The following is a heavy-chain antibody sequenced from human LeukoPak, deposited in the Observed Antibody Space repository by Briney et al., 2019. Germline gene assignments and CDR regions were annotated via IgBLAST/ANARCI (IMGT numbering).Heavy chain of an antibody. V-gene: IGHV4-34*01. CDR1: GWSFNDHY. D-gene: IGHD2-2*01. J-gene: IGHJ5*02. Sequence: PSETLSLTCAVYGWSFNDHYWNWIRQPSGKGLEWIGEINARGDTNFNPSLKSRVTISVDTSKNQFSLTLTSMIAADTAVYYCARGQVPAARGYNWFDPWGQGTLVTVSS. CDR2: INARGDT. CDR3: ARGQVPAARGYNWFDP.